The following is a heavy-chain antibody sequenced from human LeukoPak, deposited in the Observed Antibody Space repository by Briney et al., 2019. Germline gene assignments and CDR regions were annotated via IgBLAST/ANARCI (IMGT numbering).Heavy chain of an antibody. V-gene: IGHV1-18*01. CDR3: ARDLPSMVRGVIQFDP. CDR2: ISAYNGNT. J-gene: IGHJ5*02. CDR1: GYTFTSYG. Sequence: ASVKVSCKASGYTFTSYGISWVRQAPGQGLEWMGWISAYNGNTNYAQKLQGRVTMTTDTSTSTAYMELRSLRSDDTAVYYCARDLPSMVRGVIQFDPWGQGTLVTVSS. D-gene: IGHD3-10*01.